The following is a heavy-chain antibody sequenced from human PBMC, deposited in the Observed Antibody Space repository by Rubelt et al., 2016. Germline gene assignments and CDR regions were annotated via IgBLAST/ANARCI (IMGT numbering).Heavy chain of an antibody. CDR1: GFTFSTYD. Sequence: EVQLLESGGGLVQPGGSLRLSCAASGFTFSTYDMTWVRQAPGKGLEWVSTIGRSGDSTYYADSVKGRFTISRGNSKNTMYLQMDSLKAEDTALYYCATELSSSSSASQYWGQGTLGTGST. V-gene: IGHV3-23*01. CDR3: ATELSSSSSASQY. J-gene: IGHJ4*02. CDR2: IGRSGDST. D-gene: IGHD2-2*01.